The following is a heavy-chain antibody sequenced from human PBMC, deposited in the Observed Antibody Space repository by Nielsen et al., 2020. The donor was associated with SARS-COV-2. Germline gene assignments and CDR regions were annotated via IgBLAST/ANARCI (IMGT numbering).Heavy chain of an antibody. CDR1: GFTFSSYA. Sequence: GESLKISCAASGFTFSSYAMSWVRQAPGKGLEWVSAISGSGGSTYYADSVKGRFTISRDNSKNTLYLQMNSLRAEDTAIYYCAKVNYYDSSPYSLPAHWGQGILVTVSS. V-gene: IGHV3-23*01. CDR3: AKVNYYDSSPYSLPAH. D-gene: IGHD3-22*01. J-gene: IGHJ4*02. CDR2: ISGSGGST.